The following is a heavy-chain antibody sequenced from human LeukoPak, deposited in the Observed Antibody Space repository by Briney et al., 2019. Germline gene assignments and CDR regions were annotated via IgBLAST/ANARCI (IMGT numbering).Heavy chain of an antibody. J-gene: IGHJ4*02. V-gene: IGHV3-48*02. Sequence: PGGSLRLSCAASGFTLSSYSMTWVRQAPGKGLEWVSYISSSSSTIYYADSVKGRFTISRDNAKNSLYLQMNSLRDEDTAVYYCARETLQDYYGSGSPTYWGQGTLVTVSS. CDR1: GFTLSSYS. CDR2: ISSSSSTI. CDR3: ARETLQDYYGSGSPTY. D-gene: IGHD3-10*01.